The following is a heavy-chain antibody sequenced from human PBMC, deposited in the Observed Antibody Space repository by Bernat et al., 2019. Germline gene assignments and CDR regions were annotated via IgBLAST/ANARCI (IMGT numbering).Heavy chain of an antibody. CDR3: AKVSESYDILTGYRDNWFDP. CDR1: GFTFSSYG. J-gene: IGHJ5*02. D-gene: IGHD3-9*01. CDR2: ISYDGSNK. V-gene: IGHV3-30*18. Sequence: QVQLVESGGGVVQPGRSLRLSCAASGFTFSSYGMHWVRQAPGKGLEWVAVISYDGSNKYYADSVKCRFTISRDNSKNTLYLQMNSLRAEDTAVYYCAKVSESYDILTGYRDNWFDPWGQGTLVTVSS.